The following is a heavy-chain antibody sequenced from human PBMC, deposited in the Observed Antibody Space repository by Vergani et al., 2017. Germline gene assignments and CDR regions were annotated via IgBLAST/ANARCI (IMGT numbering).Heavy chain of an antibody. D-gene: IGHD5-12*01. V-gene: IGHV3-23*01. CDR3: AQSPRRYNAYDSSPYYYMDV. CDR1: GFSFAGYA. CDR2: LSGTGATT. Sequence: EAQLLESGGGLAQPGGSLRLSCAATGFSFAGYAMTWVRQAPGKGPEWVSTLSGTGATTYYADSVKGRFTISRDNSKNTLFLQMNNLRVEDTARYYCAQSPRRYNAYDSSPYYYMDVWGNGTTVTVS. J-gene: IGHJ6*03.